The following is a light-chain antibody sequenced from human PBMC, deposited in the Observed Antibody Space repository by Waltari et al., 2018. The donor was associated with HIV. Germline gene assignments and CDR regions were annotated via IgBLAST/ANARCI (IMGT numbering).Light chain of an antibody. CDR2: RSN. J-gene: IGLJ3*02. V-gene: IGLV1-47*01. CDR3: ATWDDSLSGPV. CDR1: SSNIGSNY. Sequence: QSVLTQPPSASGTPGQRVAISCSGSSSNIGSNYVYWYQQLPGNAPKVLSYRSNQRPSGVTDRFSGSKSGTSASLAISALRSEDEADYYCATWDDSLSGPVFGGGTKLTVL.